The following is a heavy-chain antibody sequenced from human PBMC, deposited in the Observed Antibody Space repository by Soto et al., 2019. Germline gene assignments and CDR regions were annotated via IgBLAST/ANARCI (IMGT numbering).Heavy chain of an antibody. CDR3: AKLTRSSTETQSY. CDR1: GFTFSSYA. D-gene: IGHD1-26*01. V-gene: IGHV3-23*01. Sequence: GGSLRLSCAASGFTFSSYAMSWVRQAPGKGLEWVSAISGSGGSTYYADSVKGRFTISRDNSKNTLYLQMNSLRADYTAVYYCAKLTRSSTETQSYWGQGTLVTVSS. CDR2: ISGSGGST. J-gene: IGHJ4*02.